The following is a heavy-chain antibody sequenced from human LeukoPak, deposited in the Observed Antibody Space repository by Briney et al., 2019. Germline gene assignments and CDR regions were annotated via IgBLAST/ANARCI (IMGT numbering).Heavy chain of an antibody. CDR2: IYSGGST. CDR3: ARGLRGYKYGSDY. D-gene: IGHD5-18*01. CDR1: GFTVSNNY. J-gene: IGHJ4*02. Sequence: SGGSLRLSCAASGFTVSNNYMSWVRQAPGEGLEWVSLIYSGGSTYYADSVKGRFTISRDNSMNTLYLQMNSLRAEDTAMYYCARGLRGYKYGSDYWGQGTLVTVSS. V-gene: IGHV3-53*01.